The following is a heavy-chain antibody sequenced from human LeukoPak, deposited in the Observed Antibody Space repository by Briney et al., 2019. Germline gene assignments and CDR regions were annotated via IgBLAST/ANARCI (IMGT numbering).Heavy chain of an antibody. CDR2: IRYDGSNK. D-gene: IGHD2-2*01. V-gene: IGHV3-30*02. CDR1: GFTFSSYG. J-gene: IGHJ4*02. Sequence: GGSLRLPCAASGFTFSSYGMHWVRQAPGKGLEWVAFIRYDGSNKYYADSVKGRFTISRDNSKNTLYLQMNSLRAEDTAVYYCTGAYCSSTSCYDNYFDYWGQGTLVTVSS. CDR3: TGAYCSSTSCYDNYFDY.